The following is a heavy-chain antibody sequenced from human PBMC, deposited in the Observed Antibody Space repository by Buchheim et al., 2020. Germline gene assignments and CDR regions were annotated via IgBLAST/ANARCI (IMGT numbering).Heavy chain of an antibody. CDR1: GYTFTSYD. J-gene: IGHJ4*02. V-gene: IGHV1-8*01. D-gene: IGHD1-26*01. Sequence: QVQLVQSGAEVKKPGASVKVSCKASGYTFTSYDINWVRQATGQGLEWMGWMNPNSGNTGYAQKFQGRVTMTRNTSISTAYMELSSLRSEETAVDYGPRRQPKNSGSGGGLDYWGQGTL. CDR2: MNPNSGNT. CDR3: PRRQPKNSGSGGGLDY.